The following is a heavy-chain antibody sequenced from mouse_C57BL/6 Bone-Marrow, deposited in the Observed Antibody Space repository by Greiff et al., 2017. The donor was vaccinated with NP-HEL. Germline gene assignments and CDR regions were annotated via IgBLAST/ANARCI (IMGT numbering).Heavy chain of an antibody. CDR2: ISDGGSYT. CDR3: AREITTVVAPYWYFDV. V-gene: IGHV5-4*01. Sequence: EVKLVESGGGLVKPGGSLKLSCAASGFTFSSYALSWVRQTPEKRLEWVATISDGGSYTYYPDNVKGRFTISRDNAKNNLYLQMSHLKSEDTAMYYCAREITTVVAPYWYFDVWGTGTTVTVSS. D-gene: IGHD1-1*01. CDR1: GFTFSSYA. J-gene: IGHJ1*03.